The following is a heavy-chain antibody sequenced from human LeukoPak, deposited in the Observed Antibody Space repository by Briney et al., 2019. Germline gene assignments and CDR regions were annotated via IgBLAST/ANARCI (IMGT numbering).Heavy chain of an antibody. D-gene: IGHD6-13*01. CDR1: GYTFTSYG. CDR2: ISAYNGNT. CDR3: ARDLAAAGLTSDDAFDI. V-gene: IGHV1-18*01. Sequence: ASVKVSCKASGYTFTSYGISWVRQAPGQGLEWMGWISAYNGNTNYAQKLQGRVTMTTDTSTSTAYMELRSLRSDDTAVYYCARDLAAAGLTSDDAFDIWGQGTMVTVSS. J-gene: IGHJ3*02.